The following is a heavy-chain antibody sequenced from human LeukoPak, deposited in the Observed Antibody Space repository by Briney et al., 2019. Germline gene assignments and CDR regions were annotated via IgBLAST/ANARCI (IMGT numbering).Heavy chain of an antibody. CDR3: ARVRGSRPNWFDP. D-gene: IGHD6-13*01. CDR2: INTNTGNP. V-gene: IGHV7-4-1*02. CDR1: GYTFTSYA. J-gene: IGHJ5*02. Sequence: EASVTVSCTASGYTFTSYAMNWVRQAPGQGLEWMGWINTNTGNPTYAQGFTGRFVFSLDTPVSTAYLQISSLKAEDTAVYYCARVRGSRPNWFDPWGQGTLVTVSS.